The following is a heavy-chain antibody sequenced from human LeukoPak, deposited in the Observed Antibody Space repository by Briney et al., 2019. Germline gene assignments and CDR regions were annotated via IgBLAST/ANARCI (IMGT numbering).Heavy chain of an antibody. Sequence: ASVKVSCKVSGYTLTELSMHWVRQAPGKGLEWMGGFDPEDGETIYARKFQGRVTMTEDTSTDTAYMELSSLRSEDTAVYYCATEKHVDIVATGEAFDIWGQGTLVTVSS. CDR3: ATEKHVDIVATGEAFDI. D-gene: IGHD5-12*01. CDR1: GYTLTELS. V-gene: IGHV1-24*01. CDR2: FDPEDGET. J-gene: IGHJ4*02.